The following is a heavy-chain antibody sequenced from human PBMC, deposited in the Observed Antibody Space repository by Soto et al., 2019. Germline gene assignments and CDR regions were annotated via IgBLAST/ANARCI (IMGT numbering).Heavy chain of an antibody. D-gene: IGHD6-25*01. J-gene: IGHJ5*02. CDR3: AREAAGILNWFDP. V-gene: IGHV4-31*03. Sequence: QVQLQESGPGLVKPTQTLSLTCTVSGGSISSGGYYWSWIRQHPGKGLEWIGYIYHSGSTYYNPSLKSRVTTSVETSKNQFSLKLSSVTAADTAVYYFAREAAGILNWFDPWGQGTLVTVSS. CDR2: IYHSGST. CDR1: GGSISSGGYY.